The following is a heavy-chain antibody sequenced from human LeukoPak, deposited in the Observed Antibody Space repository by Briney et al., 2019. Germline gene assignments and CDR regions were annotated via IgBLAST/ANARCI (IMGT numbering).Heavy chain of an antibody. D-gene: IGHD1-26*01. V-gene: IGHV3-33*01. CDR3: ARDQGGAALDY. J-gene: IGHJ4*02. CDR2: IWYDGSNK. CDR1: GFTFSSYG. Sequence: GGSLRLSCAASGFTFSSYGMHWVRQAPGKGLEWVAVIWYDGSNKYCADSVKGRFTISRDNSKNTLYLQMNSLRAEDTAVYYCARDQGGAALDYWGQGTLVTVSS.